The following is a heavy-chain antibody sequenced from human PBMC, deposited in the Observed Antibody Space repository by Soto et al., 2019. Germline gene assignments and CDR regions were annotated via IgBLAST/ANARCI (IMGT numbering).Heavy chain of an antibody. CDR3: EHYSNEKWFDP. CDR1: GASVSTGSYY. Sequence: TLSLTFTVSGASVSTGSYYWGWVRQRPGRGLEWIGYVYESGYTYYNMSLKSRLTISLDRSNNQFSLGLTSVTAADTAVYYCEHYSNEKWFDPWGQGTLVTVSS. D-gene: IGHD4-4*01. J-gene: IGHJ5*02. CDR2: VYESGYT. V-gene: IGHV4-31*03.